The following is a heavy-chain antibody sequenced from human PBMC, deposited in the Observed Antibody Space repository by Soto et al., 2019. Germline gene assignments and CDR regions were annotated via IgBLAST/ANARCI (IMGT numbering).Heavy chain of an antibody. CDR1: GGSISSGDYY. CDR3: ARERPAGARLDP. CDR2: IYHSGST. J-gene: IGHJ5*02. V-gene: IGHV4-30-4*01. Sequence: QVQLQESGPGLVKPSQTLSLTCTVSGGSISSGDYYWSWIRQPPGKGLEWIGYIYHSGSTYYNPSLKSRVTISVDTSKNQFSPKLSSVTAADTGVYYCARERPAGARLDPWGQGTLVTVSS. D-gene: IGHD6-13*01.